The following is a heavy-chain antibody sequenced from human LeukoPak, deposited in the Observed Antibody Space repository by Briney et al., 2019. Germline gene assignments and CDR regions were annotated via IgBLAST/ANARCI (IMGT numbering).Heavy chain of an antibody. J-gene: IGHJ4*02. D-gene: IGHD3-22*01. V-gene: IGHV1-2*02. CDR2: INPNSGGT. CDR1: GYTFTGYY. CDR3: ARVMYYYDSSGYYYG. Sequence: ASVKVSCKASGYTFTGYYMHWVRQAPGQGLEWMGWINPNSGGTNYEQKFQGRVTMTRDTSISTAYMELSRLRSDDTAVYYCARVMYYYDSSGYYYGWGQGTLVTVSS.